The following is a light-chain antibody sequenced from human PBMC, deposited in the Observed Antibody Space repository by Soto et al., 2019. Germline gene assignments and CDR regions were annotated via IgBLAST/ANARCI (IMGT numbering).Light chain of an antibody. CDR3: RSYTRSSTLV. V-gene: IGLV2-14*01. CDR2: EVV. CDR1: RSDIGGYSY. Sequence: QSALTQPASVSGSPGQSITISCTGTRSDIGGYSYVSWYQHHPGKAPNLIIFEVVNRPSGVSHRFSASKSGNTASLTISGLQAEDEADYDCRSYTRSSTLVFGGGTQLTVL. J-gene: IGLJ2*01.